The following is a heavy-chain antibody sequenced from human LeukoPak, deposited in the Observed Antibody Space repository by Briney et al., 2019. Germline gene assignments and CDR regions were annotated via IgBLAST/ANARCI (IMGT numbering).Heavy chain of an antibody. CDR3: ASRGGGTGSYLRVTFDY. D-gene: IGHD1-26*01. Sequence: SETLSLTCAVYGGSFRGYYWSWIRQPPGKGLEWIGEINHSGSTNYNPSLKSRVTISVDTSKNQFSLKLSSVTAADTAVYYCASRGGGTGSYLRVTFDYWGQGTLVTVSS. J-gene: IGHJ4*02. V-gene: IGHV4-34*01. CDR2: INHSGST. CDR1: GGSFRGYY.